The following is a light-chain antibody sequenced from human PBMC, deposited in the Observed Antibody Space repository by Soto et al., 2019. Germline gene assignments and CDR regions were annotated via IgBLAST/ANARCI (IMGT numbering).Light chain of an antibody. Sequence: DIQMTQSPSTLSASVGDRVTITCRASKTISSWLAWYQQKPGKAPKLLIYKASTLESGVPARFSGSGSGTDFTLTVTSLQPEDCATYYGQQYSFYATFGQGTKVEI. J-gene: IGKJ1*01. V-gene: IGKV1-5*03. CDR2: KAS. CDR1: KTISSW. CDR3: QQYSFYAT.